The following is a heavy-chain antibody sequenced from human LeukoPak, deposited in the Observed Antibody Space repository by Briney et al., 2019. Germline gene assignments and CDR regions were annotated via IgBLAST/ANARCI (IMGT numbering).Heavy chain of an antibody. CDR3: AREYTLYRSGWFLDY. V-gene: IGHV4-39*07. CDR1: GDSSSNSVYY. Sequence: SETLSLTCTVSGDSSSNSVYYWGWIRQPPGKGLEWIGSIDYSVNTYYNPSLKSRATLSMDMSKSQFSLKLNSVTAADTAVYYCAREYTLYRSGWFLDYWGQGTLVTVSS. D-gene: IGHD6-19*01. J-gene: IGHJ4*02. CDR2: IDYSVNT.